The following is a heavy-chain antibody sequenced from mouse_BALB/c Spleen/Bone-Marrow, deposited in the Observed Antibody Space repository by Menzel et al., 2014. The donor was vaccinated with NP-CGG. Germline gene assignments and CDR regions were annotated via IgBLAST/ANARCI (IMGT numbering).Heavy chain of an antibody. CDR1: GYAFSSYW. Sequence: VHLVESGAELVRPGSSVKISCKASGYAFSSYWINWVKQRPGQGLEWIGQIYPGDGDTNYNGKFKGKATLTADKSSSTAYMQVSSLASEDSAVYFFATMSTLHAMDCWGQGTSVTVSS. V-gene: IGHV1-80*01. CDR3: ATMSTLHAMDC. CDR2: IYPGDGDT. J-gene: IGHJ4*01. D-gene: IGHD2-4*01.